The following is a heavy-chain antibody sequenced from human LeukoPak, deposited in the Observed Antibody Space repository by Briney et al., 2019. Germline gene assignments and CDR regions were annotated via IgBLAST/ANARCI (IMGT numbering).Heavy chain of an antibody. CDR2: ISGSGGST. D-gene: IGHD2-15*01. Sequence: GGSLRLSCAASGFTFSSYAMSWVRQAPGKGLEWVSAISGSGGSTYYADSVKGRFTISRDNSKNTLYLQMNSLRAEDTAVYYCAKDRQVVVAATPFDYWGQGTLVTVSS. CDR3: AKDRQVVVAATPFDY. CDR1: GFTFSSYA. J-gene: IGHJ4*02. V-gene: IGHV3-23*01.